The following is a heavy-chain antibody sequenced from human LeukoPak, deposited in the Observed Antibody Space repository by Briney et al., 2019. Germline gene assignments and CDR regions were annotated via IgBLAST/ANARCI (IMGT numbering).Heavy chain of an antibody. CDR1: GGSISSGDYY. Sequence: SQTLSLTCTVSGGSISSGDYYWSWIRQPPGKGLEWIGYIYYSGSTYYNPSLKSRVTISVDTSKNQFSLKLSSVTAADTAVYYCARDGYQLGGHNWFDPWGQGTLVTVSS. D-gene: IGHD2-2*01. V-gene: IGHV4-30-4*01. J-gene: IGHJ5*02. CDR2: IYYSGST. CDR3: ARDGYQLGGHNWFDP.